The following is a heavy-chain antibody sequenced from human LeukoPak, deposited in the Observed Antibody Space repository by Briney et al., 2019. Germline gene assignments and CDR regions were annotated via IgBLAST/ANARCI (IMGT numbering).Heavy chain of an antibody. V-gene: IGHV4-34*01. CDR2: INHSGST. D-gene: IGHD3-9*01. Sequence: PSETLSLTCAVYCGSFSGYYWSWIRQPPGKGLEWIGEINHSGSTNYNPSLKSRVTISVDTSKNQFSLKLSSVTAADTAVYYCARRIRYFDWTFDYWGQGTLVTVSS. CDR1: CGSFSGYY. J-gene: IGHJ4*02. CDR3: ARRIRYFDWTFDY.